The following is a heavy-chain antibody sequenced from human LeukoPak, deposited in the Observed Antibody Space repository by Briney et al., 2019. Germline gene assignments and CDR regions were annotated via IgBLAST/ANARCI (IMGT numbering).Heavy chain of an antibody. D-gene: IGHD3-10*01. CDR2: IWFEGSIK. J-gene: IGHJ6*02. CDR3: ARVGPQGWFGELYPYYGMDV. V-gene: IGHV3-33*08. CDR1: EFTFSGFT. Sequence: GRSLRLSCAASEFTFSGFTMHWGRPALGKGLERVALIWFEGSIKYYADSVKGRFTISGENSKTTLSLKMNSLRAEDTAVYYCARVGPQGWFGELYPYYGMDVWGQGTTVTVSS.